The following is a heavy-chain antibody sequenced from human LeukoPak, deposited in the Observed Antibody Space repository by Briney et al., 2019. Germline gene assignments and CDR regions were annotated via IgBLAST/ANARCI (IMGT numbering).Heavy chain of an antibody. D-gene: IGHD1-20*01. J-gene: IGHJ4*02. CDR2: INPSGGST. CDR3: ARDSANWNSFDY. V-gene: IGHV1-46*01. CDR1: GGTFSSYA. Sequence: ASVKVSCKASGGTFSSYAISWVRQAPGQGLEWMGIINPSGGSTSYAQKFQGRVTMTRDTSTSTVYMELSSLRSEDTAVYYCARDSANWNSFDYWGQGTLVTVSS.